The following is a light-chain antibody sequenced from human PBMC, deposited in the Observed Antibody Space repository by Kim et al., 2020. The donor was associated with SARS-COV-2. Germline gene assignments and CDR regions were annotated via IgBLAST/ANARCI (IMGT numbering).Light chain of an antibody. V-gene: IGLV2-14*03. Sequence: GQSFTVSCTGTGSDVGGYNYVSWYQQHPGKPPKLMIYDVSNRPSGVSDRFSGSKSGNAASLTISGLQAEDEADYYCSSYTSSSTRVFGGGTQLTVL. CDR1: GSDVGGYNY. J-gene: IGLJ2*01. CDR2: DVS. CDR3: SSYTSSSTRV.